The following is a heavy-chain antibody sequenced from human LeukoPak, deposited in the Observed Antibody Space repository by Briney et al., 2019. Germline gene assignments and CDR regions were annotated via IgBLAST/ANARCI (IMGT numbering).Heavy chain of an antibody. V-gene: IGHV4-4*02. CDR1: GGSISSSNW. CDR3: ARAYCGGDCYLYFDL. J-gene: IGHJ2*01. CDR2: NYHSGST. Sequence: SGTLSLTCAVSGGSISSSNWWSWVRQPPGKGLEWIGDNYHSGSTNYNPSLKSRVTISVDKSKNQFSLKLSSVTAADTAVYYCARAYCGGDCYLYFDLWGRGTLVTVS. D-gene: IGHD2-21*02.